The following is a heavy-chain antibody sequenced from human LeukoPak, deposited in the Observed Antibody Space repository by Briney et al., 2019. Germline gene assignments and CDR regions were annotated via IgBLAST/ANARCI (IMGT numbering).Heavy chain of an antibody. V-gene: IGHV4-39*01. CDR3: ARHRQTYYDFWSGYEIDY. J-gene: IGHJ4*02. CDR1: GGSISSSSYY. CDR2: IYYSGST. Sequence: SETLSLTCTVSGGSISSSSYYWGWIRQPPGKGLEWIGSIYYSGSTYYNPSLKSRVTISVDTSKNQFSLKLSSVTAADTAVYYCARHRQTYYDFWSGYEIDYWGQGTLVTVSS. D-gene: IGHD3-3*01.